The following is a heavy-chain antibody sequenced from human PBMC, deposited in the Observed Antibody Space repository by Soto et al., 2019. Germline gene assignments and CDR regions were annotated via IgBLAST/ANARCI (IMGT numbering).Heavy chain of an antibody. J-gene: IGHJ6*02. V-gene: IGHV6-1*01. D-gene: IGHD2-8*02. CDR1: GDSVPSNSAA. Sequence: SQTLSLTFAISGDSVPSNSAAWNWIRQSPSRGLEWLGRTYYRSKWYNDYAVSVKSQITVNPDTSKNQFSLQLNSATPEDTAVYYCAREYGTDYDYYGMDVWGQGSTVTV. CDR2: TYYRSKWYN. CDR3: AREYGTDYDYYGMDV.